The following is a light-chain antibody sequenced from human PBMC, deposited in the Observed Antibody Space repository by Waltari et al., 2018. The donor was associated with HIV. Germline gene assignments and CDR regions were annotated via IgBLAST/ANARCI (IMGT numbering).Light chain of an antibody. V-gene: IGKV2-28*01. CDR1: QSLLHLYGYNY. CDR3: MQALETPYT. Sequence: DNVMPQSPLPLPVTAGEPASVSRTSTQSLLHLYGYNYLNWYLQKPGQSPQALNNLGSIRASGVPDRFSGSGSGTDFTLKISRVEAEDVGVYYCMQALETPYTFGQGTKLEIK. CDR2: LGS. J-gene: IGKJ2*01.